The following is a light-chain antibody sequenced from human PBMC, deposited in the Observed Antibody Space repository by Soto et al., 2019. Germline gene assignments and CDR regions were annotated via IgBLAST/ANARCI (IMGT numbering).Light chain of an antibody. V-gene: IGLV4-69*01. CDR2: LNNDGSH. J-gene: IGLJ1*01. Sequence: QPVLTQSPSASASLGASVKLTCTLSSGHSSYAIAWHQQQPEKGPRYLMKLNNDGSHSKGDGIPDRFSGSSSGAERYLTISSLQSEDEADYYCQTWGTGIHYVFGTGTKVTVL. CDR3: QTWGTGIHYV. CDR1: SGHSSYA.